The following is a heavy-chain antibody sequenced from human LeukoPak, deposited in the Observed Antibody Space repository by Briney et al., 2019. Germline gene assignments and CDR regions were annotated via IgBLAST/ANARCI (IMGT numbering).Heavy chain of an antibody. CDR3: AREMVRYSSSWYGSDY. Sequence: GASVKVSCKASGYTFTSYGISWVLQAPGQGLEWMGWISAYNGNTNYAQKLKGRVTMTTDTSTSTAYMELRSLRSDDTAVYYCAREMVRYSSSWYGSDYWGQGTLVTVSS. D-gene: IGHD6-13*01. J-gene: IGHJ4*02. CDR1: GYTFTSYG. V-gene: IGHV1-18*01. CDR2: ISAYNGNT.